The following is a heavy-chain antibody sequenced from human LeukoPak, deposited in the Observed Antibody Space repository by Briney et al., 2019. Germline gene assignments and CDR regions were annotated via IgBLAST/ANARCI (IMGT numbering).Heavy chain of an antibody. V-gene: IGHV4-59*08. D-gene: IGHD3-16*01. CDR1: DGSISTYY. CDR3: ARRVTGRGTFYFDY. Sequence: SETLSLTCTVSDGSISTYYWTWIRQPPGKELEWIGYIYYTGNTNYNPALKSRVTISPDTSRNQFSLKLNSVTAADTAVYYCARRVTGRGTFYFDYWGQGSLITVSS. J-gene: IGHJ4*02. CDR2: IYYTGNT.